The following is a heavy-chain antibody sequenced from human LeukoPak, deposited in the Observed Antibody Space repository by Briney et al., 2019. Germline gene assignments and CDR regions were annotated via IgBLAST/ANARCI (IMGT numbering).Heavy chain of an antibody. V-gene: IGHV3-21*01. D-gene: IGHD3-16*01. CDR2: ISPSSSYI. J-gene: IGHJ4*02. CDR1: GFTLSSFK. CDR3: ARDLTGGEYFDS. Sequence: GGSLRLSCATSGFTLSSFKMTWVRQAPGKGLEWVASISPSSSYIFYADSLKGRVTVSRDNAKHSVFLQMSSLRAEDTAVYYCARDLTGGEYFDSWGQGTLVSVSS.